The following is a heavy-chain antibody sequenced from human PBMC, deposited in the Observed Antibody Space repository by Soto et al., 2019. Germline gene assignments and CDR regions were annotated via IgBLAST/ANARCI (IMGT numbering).Heavy chain of an antibody. CDR1: GGSISSYY. J-gene: IGHJ5*02. Sequence: SETLSLTCTVSGGSISSYYWSWIRQPPGKGLEWIGYIYYSGSTNYNPSLKSRVTISVDTSKNQFSLKLSSVTAADTAVYYCARDSGYSETSWFDPWGQGTLVTV. D-gene: IGHD3-22*01. CDR3: ARDSGYSETSWFDP. CDR2: IYYSGST. V-gene: IGHV4-59*01.